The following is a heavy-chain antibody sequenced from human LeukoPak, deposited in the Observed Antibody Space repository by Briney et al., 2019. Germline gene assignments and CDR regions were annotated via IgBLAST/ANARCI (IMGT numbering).Heavy chain of an antibody. CDR2: FDQSGST. CDR3: ARGKSSYGSGTFYRPLEPNYMDV. CDR1: GYSISSGYY. D-gene: IGHD3-10*01. J-gene: IGHJ6*03. Sequence: SETLSLTCTVSGYSISSGYYWGCIRQPPGKGLEWIGSFDQSGSTYYNPSLKSRVTISVDTSKNQFSLKLSSVTAADTAVYYCARGKSSYGSGTFYRPLEPNYMDVWGKGTTVTVSS. V-gene: IGHV4-38-2*02.